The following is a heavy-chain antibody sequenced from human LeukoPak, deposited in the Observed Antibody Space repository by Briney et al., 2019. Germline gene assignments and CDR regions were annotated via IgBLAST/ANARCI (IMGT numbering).Heavy chain of an antibody. CDR1: GGTFSSYA. Sequence: ASVTVSFKASGGTFSSYAISWVRQAPGQGLEWMGRIIPILGIANYAQKFQGRVTITADKSTSTAYMELSSLRSEDTAVYYCASDIVGATLYYYYGMDVWGQGTTVTVSS. D-gene: IGHD1-26*01. CDR3: ASDIVGATLYYYYGMDV. CDR2: IIPILGIA. J-gene: IGHJ6*02. V-gene: IGHV1-69*04.